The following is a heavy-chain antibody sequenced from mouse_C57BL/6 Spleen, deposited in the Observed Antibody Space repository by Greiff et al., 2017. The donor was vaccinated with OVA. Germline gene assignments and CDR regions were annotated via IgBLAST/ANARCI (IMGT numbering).Heavy chain of an antibody. V-gene: IGHV1-39*01. CDR2: INPNYGTT. D-gene: IGHD1-1*01. CDR1: GYSFTDYN. Sequence: QLQESGPELVKPGSSVKISCKASGYSFTDYNMNWVKQSNGKSLEWIGVINPNYGTTSYNQKFKGKATLTVDQSSRTAYMQLNSLTSEDSAVYLCARKNDYYGSTHFDYWGQGTTLTVSS. J-gene: IGHJ2*01. CDR3: ARKNDYYGSTHFDY.